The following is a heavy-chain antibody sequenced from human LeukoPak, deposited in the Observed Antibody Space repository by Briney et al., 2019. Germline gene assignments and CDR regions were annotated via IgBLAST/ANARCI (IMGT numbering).Heavy chain of an antibody. CDR2: MNPNSGST. V-gene: IGHV1-8*03. CDR3: ARGRSTGYPYYFEY. D-gene: IGHD5-12*01. J-gene: IGHJ4*02. CDR1: GYTFTSYD. Sequence: ASVSVSCTASGYTFTSYDINWVRQAPGQGLEWMGWMNPNSGSTGYAQKFQGRVTITRNTSISTAYMELSGLRSEDTAVYYCARGRSTGYPYYFEYWGQGTLVTVSS.